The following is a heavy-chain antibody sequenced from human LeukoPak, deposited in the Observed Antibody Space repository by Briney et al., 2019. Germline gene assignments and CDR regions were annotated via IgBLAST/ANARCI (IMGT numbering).Heavy chain of an antibody. D-gene: IGHD5-24*01. CDR1: GGFCDDYY. V-gene: IGHV4-34*01. CDR3: ARGRDRSKAGDH. CDR2: IHPHGIF. J-gene: IGHJ4*02. Sequence: SETLSLTCAVDGGFCDDYYSGWVRQPPGKGLEWIGEIHPHGIFYYNSSLVSRVTISIDTSKTQFSLRLTSVTAADTSFYYCARGRDRSKAGDHWGQGSLVTVSS.